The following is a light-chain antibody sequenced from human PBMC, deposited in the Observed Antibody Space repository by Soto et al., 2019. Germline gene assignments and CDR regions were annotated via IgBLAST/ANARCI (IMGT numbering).Light chain of an antibody. CDR2: GAS. CDR1: QNIFSK. CDR3: QQYNKWPPT. V-gene: IGKV3-15*01. Sequence: TLSVSLGERATLSCRASQNIFSKLAWYQQKVGQTPRLLIFGASTRATGIPARFSGSESGTEFNLTISSLQSEDFAVYYCQQYNKWPPTFGGGTKVDIK. J-gene: IGKJ4*01.